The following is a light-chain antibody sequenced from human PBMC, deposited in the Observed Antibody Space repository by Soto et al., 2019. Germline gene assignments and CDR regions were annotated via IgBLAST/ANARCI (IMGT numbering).Light chain of an antibody. CDR2: DAS. V-gene: IGKV1-33*01. J-gene: IGKJ5*01. CDR3: QQYDILPIT. CDR1: QDVSNY. Sequence: DIQMTQSPSSLSASVGDRVTITCQASQDVSNYLNWYQQKLGKAPKLLIYDASNLETGVPSRFSGSGSGTHFTFTIGSLQTEDIGTYYCQQYDILPITFGRGTRLEIK.